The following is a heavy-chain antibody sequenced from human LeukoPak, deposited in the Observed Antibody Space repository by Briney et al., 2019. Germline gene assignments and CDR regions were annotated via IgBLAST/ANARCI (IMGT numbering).Heavy chain of an antibody. Sequence: SXXLSLTCSVSGGSIRSYYWSWVRQPPGKGLEWVGYISYSGSTSYNPSLKSRVTISADTSKNQFSLKLSSVTAADTAVYYCAREPYDSSGYVYWGQGTLVTVSS. J-gene: IGHJ4*02. V-gene: IGHV4-59*01. CDR3: AREPYDSSGYVY. D-gene: IGHD3-22*01. CDR2: ISYSGST. CDR1: GGSIRSYY.